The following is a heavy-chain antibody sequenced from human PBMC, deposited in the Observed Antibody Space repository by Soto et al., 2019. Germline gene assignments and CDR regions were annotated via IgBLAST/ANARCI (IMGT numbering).Heavy chain of an antibody. Sequence: GGSLRLSCAASGFTVSSNYMSWVRQAPGKGLEWVSVIYSGGSTYYADSVRGRFTISRDNSKNTLYLQMNSLRAEDTAVYYCARMELSVYYGMDVWGQGTTVTVSS. CDR3: ARMELSVYYGMDV. CDR1: GFTVSSNY. D-gene: IGHD1-7*01. J-gene: IGHJ6*02. V-gene: IGHV3-53*01. CDR2: IYSGGST.